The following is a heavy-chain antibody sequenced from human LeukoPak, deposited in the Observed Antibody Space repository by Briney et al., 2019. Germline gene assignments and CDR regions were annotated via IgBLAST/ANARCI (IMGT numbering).Heavy chain of an antibody. Sequence: PGGSLRLSCAASGFTFNSYWMIWVRQAPGKGLEWVANINPDGSGKYYVDSVKGRFTISRDKAKKSLYLQMNSLRAEDTAVYYCASKQGDYWGQGTLVTVSS. CDR3: ASKQGDY. V-gene: IGHV3-7*01. J-gene: IGHJ4*02. CDR1: GFTFNSYW. CDR2: INPDGSGK.